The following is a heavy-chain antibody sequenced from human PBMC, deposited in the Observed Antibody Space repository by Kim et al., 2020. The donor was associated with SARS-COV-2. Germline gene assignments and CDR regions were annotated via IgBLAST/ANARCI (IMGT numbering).Heavy chain of an antibody. D-gene: IGHD3-22*01. Sequence: ASVKVSCKASGYTFTGYYMHWVRQAPGQGLEWMGWMNPNSGGTNYAQKFQGRVTMTRDTSISTAYMELSRLRSDDTAVYYCARDGYYDSSGELDYWGQGTLVTVSS. CDR2: MNPNSGGT. J-gene: IGHJ4*02. V-gene: IGHV1-2*02. CDR1: GYTFTGYY. CDR3: ARDGYYDSSGELDY.